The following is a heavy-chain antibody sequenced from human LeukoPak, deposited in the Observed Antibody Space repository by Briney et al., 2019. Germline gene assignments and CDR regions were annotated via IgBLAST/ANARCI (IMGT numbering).Heavy chain of an antibody. CDR1: VFSFSDYG. CDR2: INSNGAVI. V-gene: IGHV3-48*01. CDR3: ARDPDGDYDFDY. Sequence: GGSLRLSCAASVFSFSDYGMNWVRRAPGKGQEWLSHINSNGAVISYADSVKGRFTISRDTAKSSLYLQMNSLKIEDTAIYFCARDPDGDYDFDYWGQGTLVTVSS. D-gene: IGHD4-17*01. J-gene: IGHJ4*02.